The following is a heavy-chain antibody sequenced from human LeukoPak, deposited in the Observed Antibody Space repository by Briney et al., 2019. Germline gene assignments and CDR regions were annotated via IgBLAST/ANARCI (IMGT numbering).Heavy chain of an antibody. V-gene: IGHV5-10-1*01. Sequence: GESLKVSCKGSGYSFTSYWISWVRQMPGKGLEWMGRIDPSDSYTNYSPSFQGHVTISADKSISTAYLQWSSLKASDTAMYYCATLYSSHYYYGMDVWGQGTTVTVSS. J-gene: IGHJ6*02. CDR2: IDPSDSYT. D-gene: IGHD6-13*01. CDR3: ATLYSSHYYYGMDV. CDR1: GYSFTSYW.